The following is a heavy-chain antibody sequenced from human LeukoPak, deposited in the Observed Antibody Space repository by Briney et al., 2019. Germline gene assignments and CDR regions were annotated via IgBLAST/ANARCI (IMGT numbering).Heavy chain of an antibody. CDR2: MSYDGGNK. J-gene: IGHJ5*02. D-gene: IGHD4-17*01. V-gene: IGHV3-30*18. Sequence: PGRPVRLSCAASGFILTDYGMHWVRQAPGKGLDWVAFMSYDGGNKYYADSVKGRFTISRDNSKNTLYLQMNTLRTEDTAVYYCAKVGRNYGDYNGWFDPWGQGTLVTVSS. CDR1: GFILTDYG. CDR3: AKVGRNYGDYNGWFDP.